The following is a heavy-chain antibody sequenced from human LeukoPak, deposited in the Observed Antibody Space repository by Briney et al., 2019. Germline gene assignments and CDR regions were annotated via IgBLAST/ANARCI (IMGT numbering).Heavy chain of an antibody. CDR3: ARLFGSSGCYYGMDV. CDR2: IDYSGST. J-gene: IGHJ6*02. CDR1: GASISSSTYY. V-gene: IGHV4-39*01. D-gene: IGHD3-22*01. Sequence: SETLSLTCTVSGASISSSTYYWGWLRQPPGKGLEWTGSIDYSGSTYYKPSLKSRVTISVDTSKNQLSLKLSSVTAADTAIYYCARLFGSSGCYYGMDVWGQGTTVSVSS.